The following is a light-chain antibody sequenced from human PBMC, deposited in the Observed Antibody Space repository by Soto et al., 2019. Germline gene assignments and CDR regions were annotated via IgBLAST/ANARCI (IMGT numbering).Light chain of an antibody. V-gene: IGKV1-9*01. CDR2: AAF. CDR1: QCINNY. J-gene: IGKJ4*01. CDR3: QQLDSYSLT. Sequence: IQLTQSPSSLSASVRDRVTITCRASQCINNYLGWYQQKPGKAPKLLIYAAFTFMSGLPLMFSCSGSGIDVTLIIISLQPEDFVAYDFQQLDSYSLTCGGGTKVELK.